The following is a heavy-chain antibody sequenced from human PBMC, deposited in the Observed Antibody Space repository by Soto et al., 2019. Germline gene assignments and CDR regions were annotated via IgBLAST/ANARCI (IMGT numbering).Heavy chain of an antibody. CDR3: AKALGYCSGGSCPVPPFHY. CDR2: ISGSGGST. CDR1: GFSFSSYA. D-gene: IGHD2-15*01. J-gene: IGHJ4*02. V-gene: IGHV3-23*01. Sequence: PGGSLRLSCAASGFSFSSYAMSWIRQAPGKWLEWVSGISGSGGSTYYADSVKGRFTISRDNSKNTVYLQMNSLRAEDTAVYYCAKALGYCSGGSCPVPPFHYWGQGALVTVYS.